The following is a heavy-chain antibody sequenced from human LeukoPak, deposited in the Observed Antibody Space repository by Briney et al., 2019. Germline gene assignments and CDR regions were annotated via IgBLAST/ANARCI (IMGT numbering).Heavy chain of an antibody. CDR3: ARERDSYGYSDY. V-gene: IGHV4-59*01. J-gene: IGHJ4*02. D-gene: IGHD5-18*01. CDR2: IYYSGST. Sequence: PETLSLTCTVSGGSISSYYWSWIRQPPGKGLEWIGYIYYSGSTNYNPSLKSRVTISVDTSKNQFSLKLSSVTAADTAVYYCARERDSYGYSDYWGQGTLVTVSS. CDR1: GGSISSYY.